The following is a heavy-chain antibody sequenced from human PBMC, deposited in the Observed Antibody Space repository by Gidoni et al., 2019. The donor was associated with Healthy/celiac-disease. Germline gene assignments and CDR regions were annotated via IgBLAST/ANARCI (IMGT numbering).Heavy chain of an antibody. J-gene: IGHJ4*02. CDR3: AKDARLYYDILTGYSKDLDY. V-gene: IGHV3-23*01. CDR2: ISGSGGST. CDR1: GFTFSSYA. D-gene: IGHD3-9*01. Sequence: EVQLLESGGGLVQPGGSLRLSCAASGFTFSSYAMSWVRQAPGKGLEWVSAISGSGGSTYYADSVKGRFTISRDNSKNTLYLQMNSLRAEDTAVYYCAKDARLYYDILTGYSKDLDYWGQGTLVTVSS.